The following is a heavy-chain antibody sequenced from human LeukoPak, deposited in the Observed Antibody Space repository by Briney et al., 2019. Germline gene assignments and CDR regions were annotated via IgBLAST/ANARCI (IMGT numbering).Heavy chain of an antibody. CDR1: GFTFSSYA. CDR3: ARGAVEMATLLDY. Sequence: GGSLRLSCAASGFTFSSYAMHWVRQAPGKGLEWVAVISYDGSNKCYADSVKGRFTISRDNSKNTLYLQMNSLRAEDTAVYYCARGAVEMATLLDYWGQGTLVTVSS. J-gene: IGHJ4*02. V-gene: IGHV3-30*01. CDR2: ISYDGSNK. D-gene: IGHD5-24*01.